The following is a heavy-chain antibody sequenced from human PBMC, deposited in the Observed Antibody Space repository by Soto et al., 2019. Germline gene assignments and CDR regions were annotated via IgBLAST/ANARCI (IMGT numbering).Heavy chain of an antibody. V-gene: IGHV4-31*03. CDR1: GGSISSGGYY. Sequence: PSETLSLTCTVSGGSISSGGYYWSWIRQHPGKGLEWIGYIYYSGSTYYNPSLKSRVTISVDTSKNQFSLKLSSVTAADTAVYYCASSRTYYDILTGSLGYWFDPCGQGTLVTVSS. CDR2: IYYSGST. D-gene: IGHD3-9*01. CDR3: ASSRTYYDILTGSLGYWFDP. J-gene: IGHJ5*02.